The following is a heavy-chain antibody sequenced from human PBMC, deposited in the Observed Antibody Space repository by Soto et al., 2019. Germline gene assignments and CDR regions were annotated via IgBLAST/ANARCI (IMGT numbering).Heavy chain of an antibody. CDR3: ARDLDGSWSYYTNY. V-gene: IGHV1-18*01. CDR2: ISPHKDDT. J-gene: IGHJ4*02. CDR1: GYTFSSIG. Sequence: QVQLVQSGAEVKKPGASVTVSCKTSGYTFSSIGISWVRQAPVQGLEWMGWISPHKDDTYYAQRLQGRVTMTTDTYTSTAYMELRSLRSDDTAVYFCARDLDGSWSYYTNYWGQGTLVTVSS. D-gene: IGHD3-10*01.